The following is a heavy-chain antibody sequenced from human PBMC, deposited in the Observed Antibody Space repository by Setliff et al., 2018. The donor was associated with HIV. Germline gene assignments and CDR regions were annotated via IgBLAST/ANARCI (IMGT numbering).Heavy chain of an antibody. CDR1: GAPISSYY. J-gene: IGHJ4*02. Sequence: SETLSLTCTVSGAPISSYYWNWIRQPPGKGLEWIGEINHSGSTNYNPSLKSRATILGDTSKNQFSLKLSSVTAADTAVYYCARRAGSDYFTRFDYWGQGTLVTVSS. V-gene: IGHV4-34*01. D-gene: IGHD3-10*01. CDR2: INHSGST. CDR3: ARRAGSDYFTRFDY.